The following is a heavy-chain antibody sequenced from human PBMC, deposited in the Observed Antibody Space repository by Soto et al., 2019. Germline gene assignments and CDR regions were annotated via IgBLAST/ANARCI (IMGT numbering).Heavy chain of an antibody. CDR2: IIPIFGTA. CDR3: ARGSWSIAARPLGPLYFDY. Sequence: ASVKVSCKASGGTFSSYAISWVRQAPGQGLEWMGGIIPIFGTANYAQKFQGRVTITADESTSTAYMELSSLRSEDTAVYYCARGSWSIAARPLGPLYFDYWGQGTLVTVSS. J-gene: IGHJ4*02. V-gene: IGHV1-69*13. D-gene: IGHD6-6*01. CDR1: GGTFSSYA.